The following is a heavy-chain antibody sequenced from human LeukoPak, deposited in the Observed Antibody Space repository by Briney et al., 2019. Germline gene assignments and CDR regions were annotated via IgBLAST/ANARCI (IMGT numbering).Heavy chain of an antibody. Sequence: KPSETLSLTCAVYGGSFSGYYWSWIRQPPGKGLEWIGEINHSGSTNYNPSLKSRVTISVDTSKNQFSLKLSSVTAADTAVYYCARGIVVPAENWFDPWGQGTLVTVSS. J-gene: IGHJ5*02. CDR3: ARGIVVPAENWFDP. CDR1: GGSFSGYY. D-gene: IGHD2-2*01. CDR2: INHSGST. V-gene: IGHV4-34*01.